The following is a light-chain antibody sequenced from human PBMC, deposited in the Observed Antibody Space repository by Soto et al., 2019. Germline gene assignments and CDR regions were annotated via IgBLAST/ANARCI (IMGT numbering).Light chain of an antibody. CDR1: SRDVGGYDY. J-gene: IGLJ1*01. V-gene: IGLV2-14*01. Sequence: QSVLTQPASVSGSPGQSITISCTGSSRDVGGYDYVSWYQQHPGKAPQLMIYAVSNRPSGVSNRFSASKSGNTASLFISGLQAEDEADYYCSSYTSDSSYVFGSGTKVTV. CDR3: SSYTSDSSYV. CDR2: AVS.